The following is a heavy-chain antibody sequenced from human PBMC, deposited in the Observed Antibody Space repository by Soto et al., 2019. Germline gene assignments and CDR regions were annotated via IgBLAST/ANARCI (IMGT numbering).Heavy chain of an antibody. CDR2: IYYSGST. V-gene: IGHV4-31*03. CDR1: GGSISSSSYY. J-gene: IGHJ5*02. CDR3: ARSVFP. Sequence: SETLSLTCTVSGGSISSSSYYWNWIRQHPGKGLEWIGYIYYSGSTYYNPSLKSRVSMSVDTSKNQFSLKLSSVTAADTAVYYCARSVFPWGQGTLVTVSS.